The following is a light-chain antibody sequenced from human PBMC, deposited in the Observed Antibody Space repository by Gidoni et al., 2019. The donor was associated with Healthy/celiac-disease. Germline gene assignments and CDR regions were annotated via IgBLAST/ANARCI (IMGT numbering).Light chain of an antibody. CDR3: QQYYSTPWT. CDR1: QGISNS. J-gene: IGKJ1*01. Sequence: DIQMTQSPSSLSASVGDRVTITCRASQGISNSLAWYQQKPGKAPKLLLYAASRLESGVPSRFSGSGSGTDYTLTIGSLQPEDLATYYCQQYYSTPWTFGQGTKVEIK. CDR2: AAS. V-gene: IGKV1-NL1*01.